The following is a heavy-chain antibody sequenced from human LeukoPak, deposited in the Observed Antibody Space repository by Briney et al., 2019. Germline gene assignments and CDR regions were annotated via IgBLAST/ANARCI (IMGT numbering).Heavy chain of an antibody. D-gene: IGHD6-13*01. Sequence: GGSLRLSCAASGFTFSSYSMNWVRQAPGKGLEWVSSFSSSSSYIYYADSVNGRFTISRDNAKNSLYLQMNSLRAEDTAVYYCARTNYSSSWEFDYWGQGTLVTVSS. J-gene: IGHJ4*02. CDR3: ARTNYSSSWEFDY. V-gene: IGHV3-21*01. CDR1: GFTFSSYS. CDR2: FSSSSSYI.